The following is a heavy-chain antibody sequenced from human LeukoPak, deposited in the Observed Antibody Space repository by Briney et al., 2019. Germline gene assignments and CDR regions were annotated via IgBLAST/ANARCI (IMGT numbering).Heavy chain of an antibody. V-gene: IGHV1-2*02. J-gene: IGHJ4*02. Sequence: GASVKVSCKASGYTFTGYYMHWVRQAPGQGLEWMGWINPNSGGTNYAQKFQGRVTMTRDTSISTAYMELSRLRSDDTAVYYCARAGAPYYYDSSGFHDFWGQGALVTVSS. CDR2: INPNSGGT. CDR1: GYTFTGYY. CDR3: ARAGAPYYYDSSGFHDF. D-gene: IGHD3-22*01.